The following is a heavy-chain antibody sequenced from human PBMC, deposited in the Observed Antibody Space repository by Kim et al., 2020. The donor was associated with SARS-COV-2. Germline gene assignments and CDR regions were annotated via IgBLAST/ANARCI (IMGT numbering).Heavy chain of an antibody. V-gene: IGHV3-23*01. Sequence: GGSLRLSCAASGFTFSSYAMSWVRQAPGKGLEWVSAISGSGGSTYYADSVKGRFTISRDNSKNTLYLQMNSLRAEDTAVYYCAKVNGDYDFWSGYPEMIFDYWGQGTLVTVSS. D-gene: IGHD3-3*01. CDR1: GFTFSSYA. CDR2: ISGSGGST. CDR3: AKVNGDYDFWSGYPEMIFDY. J-gene: IGHJ4*02.